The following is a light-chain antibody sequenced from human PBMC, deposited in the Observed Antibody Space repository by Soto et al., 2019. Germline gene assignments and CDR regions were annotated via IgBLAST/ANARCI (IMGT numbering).Light chain of an antibody. J-gene: IGKJ1*01. CDR1: QSVSSN. CDR3: QQYNNWPPGT. V-gene: IGKV3-15*01. Sequence: EIVMTQSPATLYVSPGERATLSCRASQSVSSNLAWYQQKPGQAPRLLIYGASTRATGIPARFSGNGSGTEFTLTISSLQSEDFAVYYCQQYNNWPPGTFGQGTKVEIK. CDR2: GAS.